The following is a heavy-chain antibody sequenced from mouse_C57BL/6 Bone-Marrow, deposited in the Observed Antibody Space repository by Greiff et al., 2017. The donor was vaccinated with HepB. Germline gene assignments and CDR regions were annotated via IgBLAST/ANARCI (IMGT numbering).Heavy chain of an antibody. CDR3: ASTHYYGSEGGLDY. J-gene: IGHJ2*01. D-gene: IGHD1-1*01. CDR2: ISNGGGST. Sequence: EVKLEESGGGLVQPGGSLKLSCAASGFTFSDYYMYWVRQTPEKRLEWVAYISNGGGSTYYPDTVKGRFTISRDNAKNTLYLQMSRLKSEDTAMYYCASTHYYGSEGGLDYWGQGTTLTVSS. V-gene: IGHV5-12*01. CDR1: GFTFSDYY.